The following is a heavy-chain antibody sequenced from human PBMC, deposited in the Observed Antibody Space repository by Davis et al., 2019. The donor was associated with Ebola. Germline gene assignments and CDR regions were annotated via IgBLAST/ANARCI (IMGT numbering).Heavy chain of an antibody. CDR3: ARAPLFMAGRSFDY. CDR1: GFTFSSYS. J-gene: IGHJ4*02. D-gene: IGHD3-10*02. V-gene: IGHV4-34*01. Sequence: ESLKISCAASGFTFSSYSMNWVRQAPGKGLEWIGEINHSGSTNYNPSLKSRVTISVDTSKNQFSLKLSSVTAAETAVYYCARAPLFMAGRSFDYWGQGTLVTVSS. CDR2: INHSGST.